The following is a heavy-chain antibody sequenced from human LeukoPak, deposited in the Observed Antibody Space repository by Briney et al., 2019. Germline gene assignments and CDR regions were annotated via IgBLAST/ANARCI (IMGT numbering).Heavy chain of an antibody. CDR1: GFSFNTYA. CDR2: IWHDGSHN. V-gene: IGHV3-33*01. CDR3: ARGIFGSGSYPDF. D-gene: IGHD3-10*01. J-gene: IGHJ4*02. Sequence: GGSLRLSCAASGFSFNTYAMHWVRQAPGKGLEGVTLIWHDGSHNFYIDSVRGRFTISRDNSKNTVYLQINRLRAEDTAVYYCARGIFGSGSYPDFWGRGTLVTVSS.